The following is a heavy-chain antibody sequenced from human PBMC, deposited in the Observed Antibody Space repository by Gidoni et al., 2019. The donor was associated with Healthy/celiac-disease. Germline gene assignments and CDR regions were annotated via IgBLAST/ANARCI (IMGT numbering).Heavy chain of an antibody. CDR3: ARVEWELLNAFDI. D-gene: IGHD1-26*01. J-gene: IGHJ3*02. Sequence: QVQLVQSGAEVKKPGASVKVSCTASGYTFTSYAMHWVRQAPGQRLEWMGWINAGNGNTKYSQKFQGRVTITRDTSASTAYMELSSLRSEDTAVYYCARVEWELLNAFDIWGQGTMVTVSS. CDR2: INAGNGNT. CDR1: GYTFTSYA. V-gene: IGHV1-3*01.